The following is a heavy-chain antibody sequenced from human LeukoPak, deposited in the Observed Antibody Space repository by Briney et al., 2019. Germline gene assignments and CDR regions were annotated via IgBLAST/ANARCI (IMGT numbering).Heavy chain of an antibody. V-gene: IGHV3-73*01. D-gene: IGHD3-22*01. CDR1: GFTFSGSA. J-gene: IGHJ4*02. Sequence: PGGSLRLSCAASGFTFSGSAMHWVRQASGKGLEWVGRIRSKANSYATAYAASVKGRFTISRDDSKNTAYLQMNSLKTEDTAVYYCIIGNYDSSGYPPYWGQGTLVTVSS. CDR3: IIGNYDSSGYPPY. CDR2: IRSKANSYAT.